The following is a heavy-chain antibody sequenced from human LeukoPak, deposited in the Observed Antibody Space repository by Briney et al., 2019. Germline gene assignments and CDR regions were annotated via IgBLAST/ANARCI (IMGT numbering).Heavy chain of an antibody. CDR3: ARDTIVAQENDAFDI. D-gene: IGHD5-12*01. CDR2: ISAYNGNT. J-gene: IGHJ3*02. CDR1: GYTFTSYG. Sequence: GASVKVSCKASGYTFTSYGISWVRQAPGQGLEWMGWISAYNGNTNYAQKLQGRVTMTTDTSTSTAYMELRSLRSDDTAVYYCARDTIVAQENDAFDIWGQGTMVTVSS. V-gene: IGHV1-18*01.